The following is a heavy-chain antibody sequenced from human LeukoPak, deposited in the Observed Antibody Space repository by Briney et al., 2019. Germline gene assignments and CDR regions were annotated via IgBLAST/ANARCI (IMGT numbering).Heavy chain of an antibody. D-gene: IGHD1-7*01. CDR2: IYYSGST. CDR1: GGSISSGSYY. V-gene: IGHV4-39*01. CDR3: ARSRWNSGGWFDP. Sequence: SETLSLTCTVSGGSISSGSYYWGWIRQTPGKGLEWIGSIYYSGSTYYNPSLKSRVTISVDTSKNQFSLKLSSVTAADTAVYYCARSRWNSGGWFDPWGQGTLVTVSS. J-gene: IGHJ5*02.